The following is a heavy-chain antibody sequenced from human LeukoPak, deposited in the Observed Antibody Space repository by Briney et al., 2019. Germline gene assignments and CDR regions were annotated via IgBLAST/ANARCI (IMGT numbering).Heavy chain of an antibody. CDR1: GFTFSSYA. CDR2: ISSNGGST. V-gene: IGHV3-64*01. Sequence: GASLRLSCAASGFTFSSYAMHWVRQAPGKGLEYVSAISSNGGSTYYANSVKGRFTISRDNSKNTLYLQMGSLRAEDMAVYYCARDSYYGSGSADYWGQGTLVTVCS. J-gene: IGHJ4*02. D-gene: IGHD3-10*01. CDR3: ARDSYYGSGSADY.